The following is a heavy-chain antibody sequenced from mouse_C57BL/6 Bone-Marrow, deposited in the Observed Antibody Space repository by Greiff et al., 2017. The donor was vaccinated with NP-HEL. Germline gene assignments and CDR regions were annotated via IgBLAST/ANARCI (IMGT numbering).Heavy chain of an antibody. D-gene: IGHD2-4*01. V-gene: IGHV1-61*01. CDR3: ARGDYDYDRYFDV. CDR2: IYPSDSET. J-gene: IGHJ1*03. Sequence: QVQLQQPGAELVRPGSSVKLSCKASGYTFTSYWLDWVKQRPGQGLEWIGNIYPSDSETHYNQKFKDKATLTVDKSSSTAYMQLSSLTSEDSAVYYCARGDYDYDRYFDVWGTGTTVTVSS. CDR1: GYTFTSYW.